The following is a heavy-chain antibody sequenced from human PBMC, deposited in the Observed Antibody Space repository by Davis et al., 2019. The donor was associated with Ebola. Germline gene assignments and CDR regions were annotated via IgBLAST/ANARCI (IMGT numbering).Heavy chain of an antibody. Sequence: PGGSLRLSCAASGFTFSSYGMHWVRQAPGEGLEWVAVIWYDGSNKYYADSVKGRFTISRDNSKNTLYLQMNSLRAEDTAVYYCAKDPRGYSGVFDYWGQGTLVTVSS. CDR2: IWYDGSNK. J-gene: IGHJ4*02. CDR3: AKDPRGYSGVFDY. V-gene: IGHV3-33*06. D-gene: IGHD5-12*01. CDR1: GFTFSSYG.